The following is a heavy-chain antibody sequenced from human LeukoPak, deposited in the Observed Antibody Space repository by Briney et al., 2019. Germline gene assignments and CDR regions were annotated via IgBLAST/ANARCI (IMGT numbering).Heavy chain of an antibody. Sequence: SETLSLTCTVSGGSISSGGYYWSWIRQHPGKGLEWIGYIYYSGSTYYNPSLKSRVTISVDTSKNQFSLKLSSVTAADTAVYYCARSLLDFIYYGSGSYPYYFDYWGQGTLVTVSS. D-gene: IGHD3-10*01. CDR3: ARSLLDFIYYGSGSYPYYFDY. J-gene: IGHJ4*02. CDR2: IYYSGST. V-gene: IGHV4-31*03. CDR1: GGSISSGGYY.